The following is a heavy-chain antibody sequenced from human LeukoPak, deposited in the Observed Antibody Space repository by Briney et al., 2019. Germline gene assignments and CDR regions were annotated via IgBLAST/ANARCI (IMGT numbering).Heavy chain of an antibody. J-gene: IGHJ6*02. D-gene: IGHD5-24*01. CDR1: GCTFSDYS. Sequence: SVKVSCKASGCTFSDYSISWVRQAPGQGLEWMGMIIPIAGVAKFAQQFQGRLTITGDKSTGTANMELSSLRSEDTAVYSCARVFEDGYNYNYFYAMDVWGQGTTVIVSS. V-gene: IGHV1-69*04. CDR3: ARVFEDGYNYNYFYAMDV. CDR2: IIPIAGVA.